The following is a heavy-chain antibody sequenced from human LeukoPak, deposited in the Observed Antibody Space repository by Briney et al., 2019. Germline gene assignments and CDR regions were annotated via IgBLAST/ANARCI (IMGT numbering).Heavy chain of an antibody. CDR1: GFTFSSYA. V-gene: IGHV4-34*01. Sequence: GSLRLSCAASGFTFSSYAMSWVRQAPGKGLEWIGEINHSGSTNYNPSLKSRVTISVDTSKNQFSLKLSSVTAADTAVYYCARGDDYGDPPAGYWGQGTLVTVSS. J-gene: IGHJ4*02. CDR2: INHSGST. CDR3: ARGDDYGDPPAGY. D-gene: IGHD4-17*01.